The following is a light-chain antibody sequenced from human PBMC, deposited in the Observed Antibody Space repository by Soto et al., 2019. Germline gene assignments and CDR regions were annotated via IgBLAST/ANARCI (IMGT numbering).Light chain of an antibody. J-gene: IGLJ1*01. CDR1: SSDVGGYNY. V-gene: IGLV2-8*01. CDR2: EVN. Sequence: QSALTQPPSASGSPGQSVTISCTGTSSDVGGYNYVSWYQHHPGKAPKLMIYEVNKRPSGVPDRFSGSKSGTTASLTVSGLQAEDEADYYCSSFAGSNNFGYVFGTGTKLTVL. CDR3: SSFAGSNNFGYV.